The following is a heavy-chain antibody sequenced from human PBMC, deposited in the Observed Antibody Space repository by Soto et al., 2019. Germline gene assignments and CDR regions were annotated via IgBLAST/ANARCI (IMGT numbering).Heavy chain of an antibody. V-gene: IGHV1-3*01. CDR1: GYSFTSYA. CDR3: AGGDSGSYYNFDY. Sequence: GASVKVSCTASGYSFTSYAMHWVRQAPGQRLEWMGWINAGNGNTKYSQKFQGRVTITRDTSASTAYMELSSLRSEDTAVYYCAGGDSGSYYNFDYWGQGTLVTVSS. J-gene: IGHJ4*02. D-gene: IGHD1-26*01. CDR2: INAGNGNT.